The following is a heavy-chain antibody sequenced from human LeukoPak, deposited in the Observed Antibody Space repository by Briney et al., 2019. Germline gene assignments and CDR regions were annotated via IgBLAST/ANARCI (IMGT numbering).Heavy chain of an antibody. CDR2: INPSGGST. D-gene: IGHD3-3*01. V-gene: IGHV1-46*01. CDR1: GYTFTSYY. CDR3: ARAPSATTIFGVVTTDY. Sequence: ASVKVSCKASGYTFTSYYMHWVRQAPGQGLEWMGMINPSGGSTSYAQKFQGRVTMTRDTSTSTVYMELSSLRSEDTAVYYCARAPSATTIFGVVTTDYWGQGTLVTVSS. J-gene: IGHJ4*02.